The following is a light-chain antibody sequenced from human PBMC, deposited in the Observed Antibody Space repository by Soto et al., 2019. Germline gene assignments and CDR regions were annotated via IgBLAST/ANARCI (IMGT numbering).Light chain of an antibody. CDR1: QSVSNY. Sequence: SVFTQSPATLSLSPGQRATLSCRASQSVSNYLAWYQQRPGQAPRLLIYDVSNRATGIPARFRGSGSGTDFTLTITSLEPEDFALYYCQQRARSITFGQGTLLEIK. CDR3: QQRARSIT. J-gene: IGKJ5*01. CDR2: DVS. V-gene: IGKV3-11*01.